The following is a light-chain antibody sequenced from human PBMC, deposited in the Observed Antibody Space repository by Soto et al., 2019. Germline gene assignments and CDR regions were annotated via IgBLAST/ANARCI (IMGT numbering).Light chain of an antibody. J-gene: IGKJ4*01. Sequence: EIVLIQSPATLSLSPGERATLSCRASQGIGDTLAWYQHKPGQTPRLLIYDTSTRATGVPTRFSGSRSGAEFTLTINSLQSEDFAVYYCQPYNNWPLTFGGGTKVDIK. CDR3: QPYNNWPLT. CDR2: DTS. V-gene: IGKV3-15*01. CDR1: QGIGDT.